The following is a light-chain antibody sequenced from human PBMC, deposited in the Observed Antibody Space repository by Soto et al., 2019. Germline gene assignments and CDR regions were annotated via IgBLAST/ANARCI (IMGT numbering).Light chain of an antibody. J-gene: IGKJ1*01. V-gene: IGKV1-5*01. CDR1: QTITTW. CDR2: DAS. Sequence: GDRVTITCRASQTITTWMAWYQQKPGKAPKLLVYDASTLQSGVATRFSGSGSGTEFTLIISGLQPEDSATYYCQQYHTYPRTFGQGTKVDIK. CDR3: QQYHTYPRT.